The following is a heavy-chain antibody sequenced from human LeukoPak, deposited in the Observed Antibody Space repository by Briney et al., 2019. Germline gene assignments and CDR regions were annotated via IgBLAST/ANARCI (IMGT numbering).Heavy chain of an antibody. CDR2: INHSGST. CDR1: GGSFSGYY. J-gene: IGHJ4*02. V-gene: IGHV4-34*01. Sequence: SETLSLTCAVYGGSFSGYYWSWIRQPPGKGLEWIGEINHSGSTNYNPSLKSRVTISVDTSKNQFSLKLSSVTAADTAVYYCATAGQLWSYFDYWGQGTLVTVSS. CDR3: ATAGQLWSYFDY. D-gene: IGHD5-18*01.